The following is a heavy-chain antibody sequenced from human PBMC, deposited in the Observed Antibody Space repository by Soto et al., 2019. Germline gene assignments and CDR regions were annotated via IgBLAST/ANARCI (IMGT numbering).Heavy chain of an antibody. V-gene: IGHV4-4*02. CDR3: ARVYMVRGTIIRYFDY. CDR2: IYHSGST. CDR1: GGSISSSNW. Sequence: QVQLQESGPGLVKPSGTLSLTCAVSGGSISSSNWWSWVRQPPGKGLDWIGKIYHSGSTNYNPSLKSRVTISVDKSKNQFSLKLSSVTAADTAVYYCARVYMVRGTIIRYFDYWGQGTLVTVSS. J-gene: IGHJ4*02. D-gene: IGHD3-10*01.